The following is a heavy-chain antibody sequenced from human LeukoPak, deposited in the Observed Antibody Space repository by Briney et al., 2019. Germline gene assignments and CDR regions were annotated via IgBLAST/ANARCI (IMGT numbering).Heavy chain of an antibody. CDR3: VRGGIQVSGIDAFDI. CDR2: IGIADDT. D-gene: IGHD5/OR15-5a*01. V-gene: IGHV3-13*01. CDR1: GFTFRNYD. Sequence: PGGSLRLSCAASGFTFRNYDMHWVRQFPGRGLEWVSAIGIADDTHYPDSVKGRFTISRENAKNSLYLQMNSLRDGDAAVYYCVRGGIQVSGIDAFDIWGQGTMVTVSS. J-gene: IGHJ3*02.